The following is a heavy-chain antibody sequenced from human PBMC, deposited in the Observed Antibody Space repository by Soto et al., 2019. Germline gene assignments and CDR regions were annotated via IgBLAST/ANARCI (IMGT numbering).Heavy chain of an antibody. V-gene: IGHV4-39*02. CDR3: ARLGSSGWYQGSYFDY. Sequence: QLQLQESGPGMVKPSETLSLTCIASGGSITINNHYWGWIRQSPGKGLEWIGSILYSGSTNYNPSLTSVITLSVETSKNHFSLQISSVTAADTALYYCARLGSSGWYQGSYFDYWRQGTLVTVSS. CDR2: ILYSGST. D-gene: IGHD6-19*01. CDR1: GGSITINNHY. J-gene: IGHJ4*02.